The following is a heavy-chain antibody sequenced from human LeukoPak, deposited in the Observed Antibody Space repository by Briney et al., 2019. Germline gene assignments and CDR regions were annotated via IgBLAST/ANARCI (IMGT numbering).Heavy chain of an antibody. CDR2: IIPIFGTA. D-gene: IGHD2-2*01. CDR1: GGTFSSYA. V-gene: IGHV1-69*13. J-gene: IGHJ5*02. Sequence: ASVKVSCKASGGTFSSYAISWVRQAPGQGLEWMGGIIPIFGTANYAQKFQGRVTITADESTSTAYMELSRLRSDDTAVYYCAREGYCSSTSCSNWFDPWGQGTLVTVSS. CDR3: AREGYCSSTSCSNWFDP.